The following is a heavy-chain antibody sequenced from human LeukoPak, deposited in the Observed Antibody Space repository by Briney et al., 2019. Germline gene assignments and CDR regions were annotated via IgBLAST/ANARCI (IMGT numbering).Heavy chain of an antibody. CDR1: GFTFTSSS. CDR3: AAVFGSGYYYYFDY. J-gene: IGHJ4*02. CDR2: IVVGSGNT. Sequence: SVKVSCKASGFTFTSSSMQWVRQARGQRLEWIGWIVVGSGNTNYAQKFQERVTITRDVSTSTAYMELSSLRSEDTAVYYCAAVFGSGYYYYFDYWGQGTLATVSS. D-gene: IGHD3-22*01. V-gene: IGHV1-58*02.